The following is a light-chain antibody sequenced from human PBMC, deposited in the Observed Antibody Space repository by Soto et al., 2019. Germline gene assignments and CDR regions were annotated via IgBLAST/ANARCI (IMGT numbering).Light chain of an antibody. Sequence: QSALPQPASVSGSPGQSITISCTGTSSDVGSYNLVSWYQQHPGKTPKLMIYEGSKRSSGVSNRFSGSKSGNTASLTISGSQVEDEADYYCCSYAGSSTYVFGTGTKVTVL. J-gene: IGLJ1*01. V-gene: IGLV2-23*01. CDR1: SSDVGSYNL. CDR2: EGS. CDR3: CSYAGSSTYV.